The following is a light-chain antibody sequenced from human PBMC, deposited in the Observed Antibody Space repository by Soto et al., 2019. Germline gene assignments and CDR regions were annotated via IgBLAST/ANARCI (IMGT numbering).Light chain of an antibody. J-gene: IGLJ1*01. CDR2: DVT. CDR3: QSYESSSLSGFV. Sequence: QSVLTQPPSASGSPGQSVTISCTGTSSDIGVYDYVSWYQRHPGKAPKLVIYDVTKRPSGVPDRFSGSKSGNTASLAITGLQADDEADYYCQSYESSSLSGFVFGSGTKLTVL. CDR1: SSDIGVYDY. V-gene: IGLV2-8*01.